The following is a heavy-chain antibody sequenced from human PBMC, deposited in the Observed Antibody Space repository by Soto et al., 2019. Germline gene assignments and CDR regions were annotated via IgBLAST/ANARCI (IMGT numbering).Heavy chain of an antibody. CDR3: ARDPAAVVSRGPDGGFFDY. CDR2: INPDSGGT. V-gene: IGHV1-2*04. D-gene: IGHD2-15*01. J-gene: IGHJ4*02. CDR1: GYTFTGYY. Sequence: ASVKVSCKASGYTFTGYYMHWVRQAPGQGLEWMGWINPDSGGTNYAQKFQGWVTMTRDTSISTTYMELSRLRSDDTAVSYCARDPAAVVSRGPDGGFFDYWGQGTLVTVPS.